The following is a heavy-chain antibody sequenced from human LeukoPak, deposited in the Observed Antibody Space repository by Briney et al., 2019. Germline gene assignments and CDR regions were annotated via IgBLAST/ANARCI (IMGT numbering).Heavy chain of an antibody. Sequence: AGSLRLSCAASGFTFSSYAMSWVRQAPGKGLEWVSAISGSGGSTYYADSVKGRFTISRDNSKNTPYLQMNSLRAEDTAVYYCAKHISVYYDSSGYYPKPNWFDPWGQGTLVTVSS. CDR2: ISGSGGST. J-gene: IGHJ5*02. V-gene: IGHV3-23*01. D-gene: IGHD3-22*01. CDR1: GFTFSSYA. CDR3: AKHISVYYDSSGYYPKPNWFDP.